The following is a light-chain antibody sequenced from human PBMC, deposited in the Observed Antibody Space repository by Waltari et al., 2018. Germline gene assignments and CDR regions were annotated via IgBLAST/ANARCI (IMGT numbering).Light chain of an antibody. CDR1: SLSTSY. V-gene: IGLV3-19*01. CDR3: SSRNGSASQVV. Sequence: SSELTQDPAVSVALGQAIRITCQGDSLSTSYASCDQVKPGQAPFLFMFGKEKRPLGVPDRITGDASESTSSLTITGGQAEDEADSYCSSRNGSASQVVFAGGTKVTVL. J-gene: IGLJ2*01. CDR2: GKE.